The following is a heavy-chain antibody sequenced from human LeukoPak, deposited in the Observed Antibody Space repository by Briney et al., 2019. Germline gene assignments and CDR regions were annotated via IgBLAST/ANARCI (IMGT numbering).Heavy chain of an antibody. CDR1: GYTFTSYG. Sequence: ASVKVSCKASGYTFTSYGISWVRQAPGQGLERMGWISAYNGNTNYAQKLQGRVTMTTDTSTSTAYMELRSLRSDDTAVYYCARDGGSGWSRRLFDYWGQGTLVTVSS. D-gene: IGHD6-19*01. CDR3: ARDGGSGWSRRLFDY. J-gene: IGHJ4*02. V-gene: IGHV1-18*04. CDR2: ISAYNGNT.